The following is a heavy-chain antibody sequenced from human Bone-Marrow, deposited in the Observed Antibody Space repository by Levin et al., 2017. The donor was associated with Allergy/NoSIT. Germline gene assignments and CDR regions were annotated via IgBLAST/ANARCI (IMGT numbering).Heavy chain of an antibody. D-gene: IGHD1/OR15-1a*01. CDR2: IKQDGSEQ. Sequence: GGSLRLSCATSGFTFNKYRMTWVRQAPGKGLEWVANIKQDGSEQFYVGSVKGRFIISRDNAKKSVDLQMNNLRVEDTAVYYCATNKSHYWGQGTLVTVSS. CDR3: ATNKSHY. CDR1: GFTFNKYR. V-gene: IGHV3-7*01. J-gene: IGHJ4*02.